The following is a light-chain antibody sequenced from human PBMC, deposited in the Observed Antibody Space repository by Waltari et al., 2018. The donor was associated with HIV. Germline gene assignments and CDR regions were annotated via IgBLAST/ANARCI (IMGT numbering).Light chain of an antibody. CDR1: DRDFGFYNF. CDR3: ASYTANDTVI. Sequence: SGLTQPASLSGFPGQSITISCTGADRDFGFYNFISWYQQHPGKVPKVILSKVDSRASVISHRFSGPKSGNTSSLTISGLQAEDEAVYYCASYTANDTVIFAGGTTVTVL. CDR2: KVD. V-gene: IGLV2-14*01. J-gene: IGLJ2*01.